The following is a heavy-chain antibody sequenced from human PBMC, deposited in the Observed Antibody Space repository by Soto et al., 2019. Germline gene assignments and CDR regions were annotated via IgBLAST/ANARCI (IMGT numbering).Heavy chain of an antibody. CDR2: ILYDGSKT. J-gene: IGHJ4*02. Sequence: GGSLRLSCAASGFSFTNCIMHWVRQAPGKGLEWVAAILYDGSKTYYADSVKGRFTISRDSSKNTLYLQMNSLSAEDTAVYYCAVVGADIWGQGTLVTVSS. CDR1: GFSFTNCI. V-gene: IGHV3-30-3*01. D-gene: IGHD2-15*01. CDR3: AVVGADI.